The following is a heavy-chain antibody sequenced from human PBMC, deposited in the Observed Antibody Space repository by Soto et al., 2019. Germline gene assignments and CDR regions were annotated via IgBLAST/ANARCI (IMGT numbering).Heavy chain of an antibody. CDR3: VKVRYIYGYSAFDI. Sequence: GGSLRLSCSASGFIFSSYTIYWVRQAPEKGLEYVSAISANRGTTYYADSVKGRFTVSRDNSKNTLYLQMSSLRAEDTANYYCVKVRYIYGYSAFDIWGQGTMVTVSS. D-gene: IGHD3-16*01. CDR2: ISANRGTT. J-gene: IGHJ3*02. CDR1: GFIFSSYT. V-gene: IGHV3-64D*06.